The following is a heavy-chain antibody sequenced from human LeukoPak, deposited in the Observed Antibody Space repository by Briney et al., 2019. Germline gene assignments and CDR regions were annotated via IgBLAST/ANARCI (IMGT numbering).Heavy chain of an antibody. D-gene: IGHD5-24*01. V-gene: IGHV3-11*04. J-gene: IGHJ6*03. CDR2: ISGSGSDM. Sequence: GGSLRLSCVVSGFGFSESYMTWIRQTPGKGLEWLAYISGSGSDMYYADSVKGRFTISRDNAKNSLYLQMNSLRAEDTAVYYCAREARRDGYNYWYYYYYMDVWGKGTTVTVSS. CDR1: GFGFSESY. CDR3: AREARRDGYNYWYYYYYMDV.